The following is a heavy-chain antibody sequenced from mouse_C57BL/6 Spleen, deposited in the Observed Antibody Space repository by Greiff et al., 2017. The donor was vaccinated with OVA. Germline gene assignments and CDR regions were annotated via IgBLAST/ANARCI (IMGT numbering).Heavy chain of an antibody. J-gene: IGHJ2*01. CDR3: ARSYGYAPDY. D-gene: IGHD2-2*01. V-gene: IGHV1-26*01. CDR1: GYTFTDYY. CDR2: INPNNGGT. Sequence: VQLQQSGPELVKPGASVKISCKASGYTFTDYYMNWVKQSHGKSLEWIGDINPNNGGTSYNQKFKGKATLTVDKSSSTAYMELRSLTSEASAVYYCARSYGYAPDYWGQGTTLTVSS.